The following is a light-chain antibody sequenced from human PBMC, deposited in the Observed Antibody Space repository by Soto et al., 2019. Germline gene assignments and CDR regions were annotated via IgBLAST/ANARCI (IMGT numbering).Light chain of an antibody. CDR1: QSITSY. J-gene: IGKJ1*01. Sequence: DIQMNQSPSSLSASVGDRVTITCRASQSITSYLNWYQQKPGKAPQLLIYAASSLQSGVPSRFSGSGIGTEFAVTMSRLQPEDFATYFCEQSYTTPWTVGQGTEVEVK. CDR2: AAS. CDR3: EQSYTTPWT. V-gene: IGKV1-39*01.